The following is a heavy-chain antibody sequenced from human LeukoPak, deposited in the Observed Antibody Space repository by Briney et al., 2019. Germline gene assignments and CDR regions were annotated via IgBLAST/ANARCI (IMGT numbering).Heavy chain of an antibody. V-gene: IGHV4-34*01. CDR1: GGSLSGYN. J-gene: IGHJ4*02. Sequence: NPSETLSLTCGLSGGSLSGYNWNWIRQTPLKGLEWIGEINHGGTTHYNPSLESRVIISIDTFKSQFSLILNSETAADTAVFYCARGRVRVSPGTGYFDSWSQGAQVIVSS. D-gene: IGHD2-15*01. CDR3: ARGRVRVSPGTGYFDS. CDR2: INHGGTT.